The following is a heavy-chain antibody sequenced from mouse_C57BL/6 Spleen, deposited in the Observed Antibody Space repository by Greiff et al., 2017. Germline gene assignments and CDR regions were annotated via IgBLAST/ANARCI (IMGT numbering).Heavy chain of an antibody. CDR2: IYPSDSET. J-gene: IGHJ2*01. Sequence: QVQLQQPGAELVRPGSSVKLSCKASGYTFTSYWMDWVKQRPGQGLEWIGNIYPSDSETPYNQKFKDKATLTVDKSSSTAYMQLSSLTSEDSAVYYCARRITTVVAPLDYWGQGTTLTVSS. CDR1: GYTFTSYW. V-gene: IGHV1-61*01. CDR3: ARRITTVVAPLDY. D-gene: IGHD1-1*01.